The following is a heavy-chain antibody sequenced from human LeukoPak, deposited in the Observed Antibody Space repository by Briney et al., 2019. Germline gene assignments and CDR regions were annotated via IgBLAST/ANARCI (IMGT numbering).Heavy chain of an antibody. CDR3: ATEQMTTVTSGGFDI. CDR1: GGSLSNNSYY. J-gene: IGHJ3*02. D-gene: IGHD4-17*01. CDR2: IYYSGST. Sequence: SETLSLTCTVSGGSLSNNSYYWGWIRQPPGKGLEWIGSIYYSGSTYNNPSLKSRVTILLDTSKNQFSLKLSSVTAADTAVYYCATEQMTTVTSGGFDIWGQGTMVTVSS. V-gene: IGHV4-39*07.